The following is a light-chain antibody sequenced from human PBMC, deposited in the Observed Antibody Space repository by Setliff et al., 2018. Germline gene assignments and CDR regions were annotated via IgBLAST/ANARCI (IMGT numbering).Light chain of an antibody. Sequence: QSALTQPPSASGTPGQRVTISCSGGSSNIGSNTVNWYQQLPGTAPKLLIYRNNQRPPGVPDRFSGSKSGTSASLAISGLQSEDEADYYCAAWDDSLNGPVFGGGTKVTVL. V-gene: IGLV1-44*01. CDR2: RNN. CDR1: SSNIGSNT. J-gene: IGLJ2*01. CDR3: AAWDDSLNGPV.